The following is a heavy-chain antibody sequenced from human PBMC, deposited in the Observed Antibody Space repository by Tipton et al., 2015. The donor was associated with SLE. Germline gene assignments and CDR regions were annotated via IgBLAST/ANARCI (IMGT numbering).Heavy chain of an antibody. V-gene: IGHV3-72*01. CDR3: ARENRPTHYNSYMDV. CDR1: GFAFSDYY. CDR2: SRNKGNTYTT. D-gene: IGHD1-14*01. J-gene: IGHJ6*03. Sequence: SLRLSCAASGFAFSDYYMDWVRQAPGKGLEWVGLSRNKGNTYTTEYAASVKGRFTISRDNAKNSLYLQMNSLIAEDTAVYYCARENRPTHYNSYMDVWGKGTTVTVAS.